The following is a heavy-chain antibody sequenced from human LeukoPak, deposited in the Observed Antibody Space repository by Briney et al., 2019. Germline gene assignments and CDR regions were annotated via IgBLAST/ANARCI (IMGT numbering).Heavy chain of an antibody. Sequence: GGSLRLSCAASGFTFSTYAMSWVRQAPGKGLEWVSAISGSGGSTHYADSVKGRFTISRDNSKNTLYLQMNSLRADDTAVYYCAKERYSSGWFDYWGQGTLVTVSS. CDR1: GFTFSTYA. CDR3: AKERYSSGWFDY. V-gene: IGHV3-23*01. CDR2: ISGSGGST. J-gene: IGHJ4*02. D-gene: IGHD6-19*01.